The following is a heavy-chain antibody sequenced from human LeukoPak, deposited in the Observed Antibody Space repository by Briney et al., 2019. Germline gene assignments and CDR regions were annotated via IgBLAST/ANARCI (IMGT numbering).Heavy chain of an antibody. Sequence: GASVKVSCKASGYTFTDYYMDWVRQAAGQGLEWMGRINLNSGGTKYAQKFQGRVTMTRDTSISTAYMELSRLRSDDTAVYYCARGMATMYFDDWGQETLVTVSS. CDR3: ARGMATMYFDD. D-gene: IGHD5-12*01. J-gene: IGHJ4*02. CDR1: GYTFTDYY. CDR2: INLNSGGT. V-gene: IGHV1-2*06.